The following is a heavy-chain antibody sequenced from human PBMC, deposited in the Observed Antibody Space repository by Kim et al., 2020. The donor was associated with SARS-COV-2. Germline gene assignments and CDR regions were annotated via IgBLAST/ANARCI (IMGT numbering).Heavy chain of an antibody. D-gene: IGHD3-3*01. CDR3: ARAGFGVVIIHFDS. Sequence: ADSVNGRFTTSRDNAKNSLFLPMNSLRAEDTAVYYCARAGFGVVIIHFDSWGQGTLVTVSS. V-gene: IGHV3-11*05. J-gene: IGHJ4*02.